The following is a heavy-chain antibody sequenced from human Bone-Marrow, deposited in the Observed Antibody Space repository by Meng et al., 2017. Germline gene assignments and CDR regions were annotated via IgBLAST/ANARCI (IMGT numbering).Heavy chain of an antibody. Sequence: GSLRLSCTVSGGSISSYYWSWIRQPPGKGLEWIGYIYYSGSTNYNPSLKSRVTMSVDTSKNQFSLKLSSVTAADTAVYYCAREVLAYSSSYMDVWGQGTTVTVSS. CDR3: AREVLAYSSSYMDV. D-gene: IGHD6-13*01. J-gene: IGHJ6*02. V-gene: IGHV4-59*12. CDR2: IYYSGST. CDR1: GGSISSYY.